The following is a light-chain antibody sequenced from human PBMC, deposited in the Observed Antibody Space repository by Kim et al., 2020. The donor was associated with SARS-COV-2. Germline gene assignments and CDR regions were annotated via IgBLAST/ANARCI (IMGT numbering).Light chain of an antibody. CDR3: QQYYNLPLT. Sequence: DIVMTQSPDSLAVSLGERATINCKSSRNILYSSNNKNYLAWYQQKPGQPPKLLIYWASTRESGVPDRFSGSGSGTDFTLTISSLQAEDVAVYYCQQYYNLPLTFGGGTKVDIK. J-gene: IGKJ4*01. CDR2: WAS. CDR1: RNILYSSNNKNY. V-gene: IGKV4-1*01.